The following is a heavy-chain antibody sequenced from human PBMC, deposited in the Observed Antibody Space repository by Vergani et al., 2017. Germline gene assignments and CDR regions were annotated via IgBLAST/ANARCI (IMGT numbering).Heavy chain of an antibody. CDR3: AKDLDAVTIPPIWFDS. Sequence: VQLVESGGGVVQPGGSLRLSCAASGFTFSSYSMNWVRQAPGKGLEWVSSISSSSSHIYYADSVKGRFTVSRDNARNSLYLQMNSLRVEDTAVYYCAKDLDAVTIPPIWFDSWGQGTLVTVSS. CDR2: ISSSSSHI. CDR1: GFTFSSYS. J-gene: IGHJ5*01. V-gene: IGHV3-21*01. D-gene: IGHD3-3*01.